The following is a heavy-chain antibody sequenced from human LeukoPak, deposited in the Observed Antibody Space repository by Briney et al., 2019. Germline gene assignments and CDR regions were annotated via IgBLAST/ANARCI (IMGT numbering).Heavy chain of an antibody. J-gene: IGHJ4*02. V-gene: IGHV3-30*18. Sequence: PGRSLRLSCAASGFTFSSYGMNWVRQAPGKGLEWVAVISYDGKNKYYADSVKGRFTISRDNSKNTLYLQMNSLRAEDTAVYYCAKEYHPRVATAYDYWGQGTLVTVSS. CDR1: GFTFSSYG. CDR3: AKEYHPRVATAYDY. D-gene: IGHD1-14*01. CDR2: ISYDGKNK.